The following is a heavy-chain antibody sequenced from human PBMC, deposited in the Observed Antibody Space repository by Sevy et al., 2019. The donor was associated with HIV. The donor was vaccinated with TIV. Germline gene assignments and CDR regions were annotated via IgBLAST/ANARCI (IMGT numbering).Heavy chain of an antibody. CDR2: IFASSNT. Sequence: GGSLRLSCAVSGITVSSNYMGWVRQAPGKGLQWVSGIFASSNTHFADSVKGRFSISRDNSKNTLSLQMNSLSAEDPAVYYCARAVEDYSDSSGWDWYFDLWGRGTLVTVSS. V-gene: IGHV3-66*01. CDR3: ARAVEDYSDSSGWDWYFDL. CDR1: GITVSSNY. D-gene: IGHD3-22*01. J-gene: IGHJ2*01.